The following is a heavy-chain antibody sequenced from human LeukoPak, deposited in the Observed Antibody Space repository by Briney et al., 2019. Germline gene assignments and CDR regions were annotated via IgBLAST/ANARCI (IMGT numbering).Heavy chain of an antibody. CDR3: ARAQGIAVAGVAY. J-gene: IGHJ4*02. D-gene: IGHD6-19*01. CDR1: GGSISSYY. V-gene: IGHV4-39*07. Sequence: SETLSLTCTVSGGSISSYYWGWIRQPPGKGLEWIGSIYYSGSTYYNPSLKSRVTISVDTSKNQFSLKLSSVTAADTAVYYCARAQGIAVAGVAYWGQGTLVTVSS. CDR2: IYYSGST.